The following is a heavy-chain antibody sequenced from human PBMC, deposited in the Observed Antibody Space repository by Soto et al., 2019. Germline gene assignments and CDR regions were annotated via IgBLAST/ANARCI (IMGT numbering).Heavy chain of an antibody. D-gene: IGHD3-22*01. J-gene: IGHJ4*02. Sequence: GASVKVSCKASGYTFTSYYMHWVRQAPGQGLEWMGIINPSGGSTSYAQKFQGRVTMTRDTSTSTVYMELSSLRSEDTAVYYCARDPYYYDSSGYYGGLDYWGQGTLVTVSS. V-gene: IGHV1-46*01. CDR1: GYTFTSYY. CDR2: INPSGGST. CDR3: ARDPYYYDSSGYYGGLDY.